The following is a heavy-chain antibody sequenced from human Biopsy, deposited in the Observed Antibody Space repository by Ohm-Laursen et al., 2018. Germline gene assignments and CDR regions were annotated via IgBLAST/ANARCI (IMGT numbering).Heavy chain of an antibody. D-gene: IGHD4-23*01. CDR1: GFSFSDYH. CDR2: ISGGGTI. V-gene: IGHV3-11*01. J-gene: IGHJ6*02. Sequence: SLRLSCAASGFSFSDYHMRWIRQAPGRGLEWVSYISGGGTIYYGDSMKGRVTISRDNAKNSLYLQRHSLRAEDTAVYYCARDTRWSPYSMDVWSQGTTVTVSS. CDR3: ARDTRWSPYSMDV.